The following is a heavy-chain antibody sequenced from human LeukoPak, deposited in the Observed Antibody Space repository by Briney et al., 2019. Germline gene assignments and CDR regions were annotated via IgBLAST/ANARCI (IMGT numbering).Heavy chain of an antibody. Sequence: SETLSLTCIVSGYSISSTYYWNWIRQPPGKGLEWIGSIHRSGNTYYNPSLKSRVTISLDTSKNQFSLKLTSVAAADTAVYYCASGFDYWGQRTLVTVSS. CDR2: IHRSGNT. J-gene: IGHJ4*02. CDR1: GYSISSTYY. V-gene: IGHV4-38-2*02. CDR3: ASGFDY.